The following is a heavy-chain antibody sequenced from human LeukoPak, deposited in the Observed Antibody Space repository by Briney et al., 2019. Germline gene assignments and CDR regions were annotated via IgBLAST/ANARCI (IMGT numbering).Heavy chain of an antibody. D-gene: IGHD6-13*01. J-gene: IGHJ4*02. CDR2: IIPIFGTA. Sequence: SVKVSCKASVGTFICYAISWVRQAPGQGLEWMGGIIPIFGTANYAQKLQGRVTITTDKSTSTAYMELSSLRSEDTAVYYCARAHGPAAGTAFYYWGQGTLVTVSS. V-gene: IGHV1-69*05. CDR3: ARAHGPAAGTAFYY. CDR1: VGTFICYA.